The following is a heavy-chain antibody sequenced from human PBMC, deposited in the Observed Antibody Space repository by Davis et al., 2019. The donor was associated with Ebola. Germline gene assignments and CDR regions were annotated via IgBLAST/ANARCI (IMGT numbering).Heavy chain of an antibody. Sequence: SETLSLTCTVSGGSISSSSYYWGWIRQPPGKGLEWIGEINHSGSTNYNPSLKSRVTISVDTSKNQFSLKLSSVTAADTAVYYCARGAGYSFFDYWGQGTLVTVSS. CDR3: ARGAGYSFFDY. CDR1: GGSISSSSYY. V-gene: IGHV4-39*07. CDR2: INHSGST. J-gene: IGHJ4*02. D-gene: IGHD5-18*01.